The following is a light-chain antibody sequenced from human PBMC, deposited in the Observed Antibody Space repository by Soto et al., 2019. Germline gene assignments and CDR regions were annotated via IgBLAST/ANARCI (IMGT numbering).Light chain of an antibody. Sequence: EIVVTQSPATLSVSPGERATLSCRASQSITSDLAWYQQTPGQTPRLLIYRASTRATGIPARFGGSGSGTEFTLTISILQSEDFALYYCQQYDNWPWTFGQGTKVDIK. J-gene: IGKJ1*01. CDR3: QQYDNWPWT. CDR1: QSITSD. CDR2: RAS. V-gene: IGKV3-15*01.